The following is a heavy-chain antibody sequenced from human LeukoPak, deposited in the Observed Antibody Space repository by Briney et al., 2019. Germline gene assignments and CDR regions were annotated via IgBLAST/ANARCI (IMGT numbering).Heavy chain of an antibody. CDR1: GFTFSSYS. V-gene: IGHV3-48*04. CDR2: ISSSGSAI. D-gene: IGHD6-19*01. CDR3: ATKVAGTSHFSY. J-gene: IGHJ4*02. Sequence: GGSLRLSCAASGFTFSSYSMNWVRQAPGKGLEWVSYISSSGSAIQYADSVKGRFTISRDNAKNSLYLQMNSLRAEDAAVYYCATKVAGTSHFSYWGQGTLVTVSS.